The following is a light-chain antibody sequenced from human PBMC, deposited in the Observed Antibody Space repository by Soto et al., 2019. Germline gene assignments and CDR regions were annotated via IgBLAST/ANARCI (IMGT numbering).Light chain of an antibody. CDR1: QSVSSN. CDR3: QHYHGWPIT. Sequence: EIVVTQSPATLSVSPGERATLSCWASQSVSSNLAWYQQKPGQAPRLLIYGASTRATGIPARFSGSGSGTELTLTISSLQSEDFAVYYCQHYHGWPITFGQGTRLEIK. J-gene: IGKJ5*01. V-gene: IGKV3-15*01. CDR2: GAS.